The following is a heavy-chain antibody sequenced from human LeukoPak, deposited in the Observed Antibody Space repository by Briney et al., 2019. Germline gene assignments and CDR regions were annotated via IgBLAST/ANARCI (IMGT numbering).Heavy chain of an antibody. CDR3: ARILILSTGWTPFDY. V-gene: IGHV4-39*01. CDR1: GGSIISTSYY. D-gene: IGHD3/OR15-3a*01. J-gene: IGHJ4*02. CDR2: IYYSGTS. Sequence: SETLSLTCTVSGGSIISTSYYWGWIRQPPGERPEWIGNIYYSGTSYYNPSLKSRGTMSVDSSKNQVSLKLTSVTAADTAVYYCARILILSTGWTPFDYWGQGAVVTVSS.